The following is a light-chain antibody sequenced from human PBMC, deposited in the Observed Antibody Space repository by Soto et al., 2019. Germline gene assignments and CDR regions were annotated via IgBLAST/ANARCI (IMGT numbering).Light chain of an antibody. CDR3: QQSDSPPYT. V-gene: IGKV1-39*01. CDR2: AAS. Sequence: DIQMTQSPSSLSASVGDRVTITCRASQSISPYLNWYQHIPGKAPKLLISAASSLQSEVPSRFSGSGSGTEFTVTISSLQPEDSATYYCQQSDSPPYTFGQGTKLEIK. J-gene: IGKJ2*01. CDR1: QSISPY.